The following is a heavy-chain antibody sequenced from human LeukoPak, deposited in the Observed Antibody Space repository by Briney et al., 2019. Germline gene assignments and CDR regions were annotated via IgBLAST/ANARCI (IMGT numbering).Heavy chain of an antibody. V-gene: IGHV4-4*07. D-gene: IGHD6-13*01. CDR1: GGSISSYY. J-gene: IGHJ6*02. CDR2: IYSTGST. CDR3: ASLLSGFISSWCPDYYYGVDV. Sequence: SETLSLTCTVSGGSISSYYWSWIRQPAGKGLEWIGRIYSTGSTNYNPSLKSRVTMSVDTSKNQFSLRLRSVTAADTAVYYCASLLSGFISSWCPDYYYGVDVWGQGTTVSVSS.